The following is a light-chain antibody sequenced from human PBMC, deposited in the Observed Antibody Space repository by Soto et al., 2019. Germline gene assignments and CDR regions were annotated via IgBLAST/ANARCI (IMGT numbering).Light chain of an antibody. J-gene: IGKJ2*01. Sequence: EIVLTQSPATLSLSPGERATLSCRASQSVSTYLAWYQQKPGQAPRLLIYDSSNRATGTPARFSGSGSGTDFTITIISLESEDFAVYYCQQRSNWPRTFGQGTKLEIK. CDR1: QSVSTY. V-gene: IGKV3-11*01. CDR3: QQRSNWPRT. CDR2: DSS.